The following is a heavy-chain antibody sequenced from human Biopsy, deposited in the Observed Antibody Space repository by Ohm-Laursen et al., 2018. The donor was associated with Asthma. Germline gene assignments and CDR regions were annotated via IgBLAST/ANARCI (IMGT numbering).Heavy chain of an antibody. V-gene: IGHV3-33*08. J-gene: IGHJ4*02. CDR2: VSYDGGVV. Sequence: LSLTCAASGFSFSNFAIHWVRQAPGKGLEWVAGVSYDGGVVHYADSMKGRFTISRDYSKNTLYLQMHSLRAEDTAVYYCARGDSSNWSHYYFDYWGQGTLVTVSS. CDR1: GFSFSNFA. CDR3: ARGDSSNWSHYYFDY. D-gene: IGHD3-22*01.